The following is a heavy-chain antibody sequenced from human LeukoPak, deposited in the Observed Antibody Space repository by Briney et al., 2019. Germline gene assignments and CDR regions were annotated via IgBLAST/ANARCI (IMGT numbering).Heavy chain of an antibody. Sequence: GGSLRLSCAASGFTFDDYAMHWGRQAPGKGLEWVSGISWNSGSIGYADSVKGRFTISRDNAKNSLYLQMNSLRAEDTALYYCAKGDDYYDSSGYSRPDYWGQGTLVTVSS. CDR3: AKGDDYYDSSGYSRPDY. CDR1: GFTFDDYA. V-gene: IGHV3-9*01. CDR2: ISWNSGSI. D-gene: IGHD3-22*01. J-gene: IGHJ4*02.